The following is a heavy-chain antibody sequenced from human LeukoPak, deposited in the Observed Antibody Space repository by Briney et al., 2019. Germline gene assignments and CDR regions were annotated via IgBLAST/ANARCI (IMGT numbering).Heavy chain of an antibody. D-gene: IGHD2-21*02. J-gene: IGHJ2*01. V-gene: IGHV4-4*02. Sequence: SETLSLTCAVSGGSITSSKWWSWVRQPPGKGLEWIGEISHTGSINYNPSLKNRVTMSVDKSKNQFSLNLTSVTAADTAVYSCARQVTTLWYFDLWGRGTLVTVSS. CDR3: ARQVTTLWYFDL. CDR1: GGSITSSKW. CDR2: ISHTGSI.